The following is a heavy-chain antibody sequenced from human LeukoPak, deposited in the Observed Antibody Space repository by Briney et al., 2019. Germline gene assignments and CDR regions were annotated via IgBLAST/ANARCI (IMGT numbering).Heavy chain of an antibody. J-gene: IGHJ4*02. Sequence: GGSLRLSCAASGFTFSGSAMHWVRQASGKGLEWVGRIRSKANSYATAYAASVKGRFTISRDDSKNTAYLQMNSLKTEDTAVYYCTRVAMVTNVDWGQGTLVTVSS. V-gene: IGHV3-73*01. CDR1: GFTFSGSA. CDR3: TRVAMVTNVD. D-gene: IGHD5-18*01. CDR2: IRSKANSYAT.